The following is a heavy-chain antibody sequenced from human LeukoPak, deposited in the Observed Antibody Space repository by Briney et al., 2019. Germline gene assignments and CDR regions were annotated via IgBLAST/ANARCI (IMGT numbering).Heavy chain of an antibody. CDR1: GDSISSAYY. V-gene: IGHV4-61*02. J-gene: IGHJ3*02. Sequence: SQTLSLTCTVSGDSISSAYYWSWIRQPAGEGLEWIGRIYTSGSTNYNPSLKSRVTISVDTSKNQFSLKLTSVIAADTAVYYCARGGAYCGGDCYSDDAFDIWGQGTMVTVSS. D-gene: IGHD2-21*02. CDR2: IYTSGST. CDR3: ARGGAYCGGDCYSDDAFDI.